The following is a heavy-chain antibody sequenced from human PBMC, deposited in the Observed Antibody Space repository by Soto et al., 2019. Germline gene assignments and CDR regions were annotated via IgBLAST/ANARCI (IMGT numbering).Heavy chain of an antibody. Sequence: RGGSLRLSCAASGFTFSSYAMSWVRQAPGKGLEWVSAISGSGGSTYYADSVKGRFTISRDNSKNTLYLQMNSLRAEDTAVYYCAKVGSPGPYYYYGMDVWGQGTTVTVSS. CDR1: GFTFSSYA. CDR2: ISGSGGST. J-gene: IGHJ6*02. D-gene: IGHD6-6*01. V-gene: IGHV3-23*01. CDR3: AKVGSPGPYYYYGMDV.